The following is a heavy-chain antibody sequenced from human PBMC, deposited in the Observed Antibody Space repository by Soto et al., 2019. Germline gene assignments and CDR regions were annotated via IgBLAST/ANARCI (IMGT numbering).Heavy chain of an antibody. V-gene: IGHV3-11*01. J-gene: IGHJ4*02. D-gene: IGHD3-16*02. CDR1: GFTFSDYY. CDR3: ARVTGDDYIWGSYRLFDY. CDR2: ISISGSTI. Sequence: GGSLRLSCAASGFTFSDYYMSWIRQAPGKGLEWVSYISISGSTIYYADSVKGRFTISRDNAKNLLYLQMNSLRAEDTAVYYCARVTGDDYIWGSYRLFDYWGQGTLVTVSS.